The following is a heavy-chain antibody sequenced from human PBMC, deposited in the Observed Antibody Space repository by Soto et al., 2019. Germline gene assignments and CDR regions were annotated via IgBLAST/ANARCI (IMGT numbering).Heavy chain of an antibody. CDR3: AKSSSGAFDY. CDR2: INNDGSST. CDR1: GFTFSSYW. Sequence: PGGSLRLSCAASGFTFSSYWMHWVRQAPGKGPVWVSRINNDGSSTIYADSAKGRFTISRDNAKNTLFLQMKSLRVEDTAVYYCAKSSSGAFDYWGQGTPVTVSS. J-gene: IGHJ4*02. V-gene: IGHV3-74*01. D-gene: IGHD6-6*01.